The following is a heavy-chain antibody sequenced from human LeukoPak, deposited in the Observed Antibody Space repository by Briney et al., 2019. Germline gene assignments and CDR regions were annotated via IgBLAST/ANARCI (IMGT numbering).Heavy chain of an antibody. J-gene: IGHJ3*02. CDR2: IYHSGST. D-gene: IGHD3-22*01. Sequence: PSQTLSLTCAVSGGSISSGGYSWSWIRQPPGKGLEWIGYIYHSGSTYYNPSLKSRVTISVDRSKNQFSRKLSSVTAADTAVYYCARAFRDDDDSSRPDAFDIWGQGTMVTVSS. V-gene: IGHV4-30-2*01. CDR3: ARAFRDDDDSSRPDAFDI. CDR1: GGSISSGGYS.